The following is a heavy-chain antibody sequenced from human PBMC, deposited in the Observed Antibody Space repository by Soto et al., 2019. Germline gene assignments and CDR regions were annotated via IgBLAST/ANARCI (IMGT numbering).Heavy chain of an antibody. CDR3: ARGSTGLYKYFHH. CDR2: ISSSSNTM. J-gene: IGHJ1*01. CDR1: GFTFSLYS. D-gene: IGHD6-19*01. Sequence: GSLRLSCAASGFTFSLYSMNWVRQAPGKGLEWVSYISSSSNTMDYADSVKGRFTISRDNAKNSLYLQMNSLRDEDTAVYYCARGSTGLYKYFHHWRQGLLVTVST. V-gene: IGHV3-48*02.